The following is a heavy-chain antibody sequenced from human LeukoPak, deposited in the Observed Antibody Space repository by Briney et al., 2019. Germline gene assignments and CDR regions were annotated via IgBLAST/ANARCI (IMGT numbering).Heavy chain of an antibody. CDR2: INPNSGGT. J-gene: IGHJ3*02. V-gene: IGHV1-2*02. CDR1: GYTFTGYY. CDR3: ASNYPLYVTIFGVVPHSNAFDI. Sequence: GASVKVSCKASGYTFTGYYMHWVRQAPGQGLEWMGWINPNSGGTNYAQKFQGRVTMTRDTSISTAYMELSRLRSDDTAVYYCASNYPLYVTIFGVVPHSNAFDIWGQGTMVTVSS. D-gene: IGHD3-3*01.